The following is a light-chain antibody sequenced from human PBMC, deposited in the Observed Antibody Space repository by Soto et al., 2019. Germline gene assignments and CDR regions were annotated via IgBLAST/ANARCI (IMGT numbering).Light chain of an antibody. CDR3: QVWDSSDNHVV. Sequence: SYELTQPPSVSVAPGQTARITCGGSKLGSESVHWYRQKPGQAPVLVVYDDSDRPSGIPERFSGSNSGHTATLTINRVEAGDEADYYCQVWDSSDNHVVFGGGTKSPS. V-gene: IGLV3-21*02. J-gene: IGLJ3*02. CDR2: DDS. CDR1: KLGSES.